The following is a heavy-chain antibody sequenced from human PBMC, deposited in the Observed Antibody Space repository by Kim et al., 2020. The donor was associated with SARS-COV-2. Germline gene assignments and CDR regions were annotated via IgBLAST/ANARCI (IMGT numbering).Heavy chain of an antibody. Sequence: GGSLRLSCAASGFTFDDYAMHWVRQAPGKGLEWVSGISWNSGSIGYADSVKGRFTISRDNAKNSLYLQMNSLRAEDTALYYCAKDKEGELGAFDIWGQGT. V-gene: IGHV3-9*01. J-gene: IGHJ3*02. CDR3: AKDKEGELGAFDI. D-gene: IGHD1-26*01. CDR1: GFTFDDYA. CDR2: ISWNSGSI.